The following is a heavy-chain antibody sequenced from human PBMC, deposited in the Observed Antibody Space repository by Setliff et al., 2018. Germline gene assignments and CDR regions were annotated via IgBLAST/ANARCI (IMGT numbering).Heavy chain of an antibody. Sequence: LSLTCNVYGASVINYYWNWIRQSAGEGLEWLGRIYSDGRSSYNPSLKSRISMSLDASKNEIFLKMSPLTAADTARYYCVRVGREYGDSGGHDAFRNWGQGKMVTVSS. D-gene: IGHD4-17*01. CDR1: GASVINYY. J-gene: IGHJ1*01. CDR3: VRVGREYGDSGGHDAFRN. V-gene: IGHV4-4*07. CDR2: IYSDGRS.